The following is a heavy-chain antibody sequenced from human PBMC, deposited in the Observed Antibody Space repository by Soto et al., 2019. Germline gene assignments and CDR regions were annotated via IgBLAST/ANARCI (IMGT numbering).Heavy chain of an antibody. CDR2: IYSGGTT. D-gene: IGHD6-6*01. Sequence: EVQLVETGGGLIQPGGSLRLSCEVTGFTVSSNYMSWVRQAPGKGLEWVSVIYSGGTTYSADSVKGRFTISRDDPKNTLYLQMNSLRAEDTAVYYCARAWWSSSRWFDPWGQGTLVTVSS. CDR1: GFTVSSNY. CDR3: ARAWWSSSRWFDP. J-gene: IGHJ5*02. V-gene: IGHV3-53*02.